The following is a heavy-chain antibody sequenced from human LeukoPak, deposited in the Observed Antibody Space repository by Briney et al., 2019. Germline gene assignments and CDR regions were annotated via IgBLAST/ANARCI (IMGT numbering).Heavy chain of an antibody. CDR3: ARVNSGYDNWFDP. CDR1: GGSMNQYY. D-gene: IGHD5-12*01. CDR2: IYYSGST. V-gene: IGHV4-59*01. J-gene: IGHJ5*02. Sequence: SETLSLTCTVSGGSMNQYYRSWIRQPPGKGLEWIGYIYYSGSTNYNPSLKSRVTISVDTSKNQFSLKLSSVTAADTAVYYCARVNSGYDNWFDPWGQGTLVTVSS.